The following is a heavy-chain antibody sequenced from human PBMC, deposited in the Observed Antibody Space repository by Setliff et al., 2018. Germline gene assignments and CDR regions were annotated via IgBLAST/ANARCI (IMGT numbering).Heavy chain of an antibody. J-gene: IGHJ6*03. D-gene: IGHD1-26*01. Sequence: SETLSLTCTVSGASVRSHYWSWIRQPPGKGLEWIGLIFYSGDTKSNPSLKSRVTMSVDTSKNQFSLKLSSVTAADTAVYYCATRKSSGRLYYMDVWGKGTTVTVSS. CDR2: IFYSGDT. V-gene: IGHV4-59*02. CDR1: GASVRSHY. CDR3: ATRKSSGRLYYMDV.